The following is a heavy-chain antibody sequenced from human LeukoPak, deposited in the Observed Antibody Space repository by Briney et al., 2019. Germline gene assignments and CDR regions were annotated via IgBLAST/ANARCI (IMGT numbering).Heavy chain of an antibody. CDR3: AKWELYSGFYYIDY. D-gene: IGHD1-26*01. J-gene: IGHJ4*02. CDR2: IKPDGSLI. CDR1: GFTFSSYW. Sequence: GGSLRLSCAASGFTFSSYWMTWVRQGPGKGLKWVANIKPDGSLIYYVDSVEGRFTISRDNAKNSLYLQMNSLRAEDTAVYYCAKWELYSGFYYIDYWGQGTLATVSS. V-gene: IGHV3-7*01.